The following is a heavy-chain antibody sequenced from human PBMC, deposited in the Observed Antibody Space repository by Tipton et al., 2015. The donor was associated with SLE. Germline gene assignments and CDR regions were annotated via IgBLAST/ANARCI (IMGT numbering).Heavy chain of an antibody. J-gene: IGHJ6*02. V-gene: IGHV3-30*19. CDR3: ARGFSGSWYRVAMDV. CDR2: ISDDGTNK. CDR1: GFIFSSYG. Sequence: SLRLSCAASGFIFSSYGMHWVRQAPGKGLEWVAVISDDGTNKYYADSVRGRFTVSRDNSRNTLFLRVDSLTAADTAVYYCARGFSGSWYRVAMDVWGRGTPVTVSS. D-gene: IGHD6-13*01.